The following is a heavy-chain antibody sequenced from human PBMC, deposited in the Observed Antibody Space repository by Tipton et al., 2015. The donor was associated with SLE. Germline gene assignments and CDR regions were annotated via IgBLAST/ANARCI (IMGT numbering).Heavy chain of an antibody. CDR2: IYPGDSDT. V-gene: IGHV5-51*01. J-gene: IGHJ4*02. D-gene: IGHD3-22*01. Sequence: SLRLSCAASGFTFGTYWMSWVRQAPGKGLEWMGIIYPGDSDTRYSPSFQGQVTISADKSISTAYLQWSSLKASDTAMYYCARRGYYDSSDYWGQGTLVTVSS. CDR3: ARRGYYDSSDY. CDR1: GFTFGTYW.